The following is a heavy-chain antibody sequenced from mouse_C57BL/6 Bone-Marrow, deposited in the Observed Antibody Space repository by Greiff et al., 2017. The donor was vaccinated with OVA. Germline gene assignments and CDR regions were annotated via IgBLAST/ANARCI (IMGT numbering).Heavy chain of an antibody. CDR1: GYTFTSYW. J-gene: IGHJ3*01. Sequence: VQLQQPGAELVKPGASVKVSCKASGYTFTSYWMHWVKQRPGQGLEWIGRIYPSDSDTNYNQKFKGKATLTVDKSSSTAYMQLSSLTSEDSAVYYCAIKDGYDWFAYWGQGTLVTVSA. CDR3: AIKDGYDWFAY. V-gene: IGHV1-74*01. CDR2: IYPSDSDT. D-gene: IGHD2-2*01.